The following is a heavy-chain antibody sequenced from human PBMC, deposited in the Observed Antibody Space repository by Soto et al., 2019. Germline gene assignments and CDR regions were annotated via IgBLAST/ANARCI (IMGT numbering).Heavy chain of an antibody. CDR2: IYYSGSP. V-gene: IGHV4-39*01. CDR3: ARQGGVGTTVPKRVNFDD. CDR1: GGYISSTSYF. J-gene: IGHJ4*02. Sequence: SDTLSLTCTVSGGYISSTSYFWGWIRQPPGKGLDWIGSIYYSGSPYYTPSLKSRVTISVDTSKNEFSLKLSSVTAADTAVYYCARQGGVGTTVPKRVNFDDWGQGALVTVSS. D-gene: IGHD3-16*01.